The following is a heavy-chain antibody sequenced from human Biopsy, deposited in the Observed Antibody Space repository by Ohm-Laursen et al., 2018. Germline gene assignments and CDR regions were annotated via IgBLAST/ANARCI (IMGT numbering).Heavy chain of an antibody. CDR2: ISSSGRTM. Sequence: SLRLSCSASGFTFSGFSMNWARQAPGKGLEWVSYISSSGRTMYYADSVKGRFTISRDNANKSLYLQMNSLRAEDTAVYYCATTRSFDNWGQGTLVTVSS. V-gene: IGHV3-48*04. D-gene: IGHD5-24*01. J-gene: IGHJ4*02. CDR1: GFTFSGFS. CDR3: ATTRSFDN.